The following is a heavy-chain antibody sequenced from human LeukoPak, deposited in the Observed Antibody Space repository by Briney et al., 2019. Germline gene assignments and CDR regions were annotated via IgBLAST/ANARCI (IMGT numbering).Heavy chain of an antibody. CDR3: ARAPISGPDAFDI. Sequence: AGGSLRLSCAASGFTFSDYWMRWVRQAPGKGLEWVATIKEDGSEKYYADSVKGRFTISRDNAKNSLYLQMNSLRAEDTAVYYCARAPISGPDAFDIWGQGTMVTVSS. J-gene: IGHJ3*02. CDR2: IKEDGSEK. CDR1: GFTFSDYW. D-gene: IGHD1-26*01. V-gene: IGHV3-7*01.